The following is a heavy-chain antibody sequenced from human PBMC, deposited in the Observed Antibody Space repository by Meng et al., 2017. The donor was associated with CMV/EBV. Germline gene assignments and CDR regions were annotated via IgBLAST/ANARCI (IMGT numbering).Heavy chain of an antibody. V-gene: IGHV1-69*04. CDR3: ARDMVGGYSYRA. D-gene: IGHD5-18*01. CDR2: IIPILGIA. Sequence: SVKVSCKASGYTFTSYGISWARQAPGQGLEWMGRIIPILGIANYAQKFQGRVTIAADKSTSTAYMELSSLRSEDTAVYYCARDMVGGYSYRAWGQGTLVTVSS. J-gene: IGHJ4*02. CDR1: GYTFTSYG.